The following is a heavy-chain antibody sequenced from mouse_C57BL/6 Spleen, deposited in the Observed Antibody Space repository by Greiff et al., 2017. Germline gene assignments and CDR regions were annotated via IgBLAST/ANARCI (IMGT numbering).Heavy chain of an antibody. CDR3: VRLTYDLFAY. CDR2: ISSGGSYT. CDR1: GFTFSSYG. D-gene: IGHD2-3*01. J-gene: IGHJ3*01. V-gene: IGHV5-6*01. Sequence: EVQGVQSGGDLVKPGGSLKLSCAASGFTFSSYGMSWVRQTPDKSLEWVATISSGGSYTYYPASVKGRFTMAKDYAKNALYLHSSSPKDEDTAMYYCVRLTYDLFAYWGQGTLVTVSA.